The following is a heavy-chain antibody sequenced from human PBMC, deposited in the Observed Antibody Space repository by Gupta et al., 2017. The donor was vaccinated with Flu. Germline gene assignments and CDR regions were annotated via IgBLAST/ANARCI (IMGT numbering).Heavy chain of an antibody. CDR2: SNPNSGGT. D-gene: IGHD3-3*01. CDR3: ARDSGAVLRFLEWLRYGMDV. CDR1: GYTFTRYY. Sequence: QVQLVQSGAEVKKPGASVKVSCQASGYTFTRYYMHRVRQAPGQGLEWMGWSNPNSGGTNYAQKFQGRVTMTRDTSISTAYMELSRLRSDDTAVYYCARDSGAVLRFLEWLRYGMDVWGQGTTVTVSS. V-gene: IGHV1-2*02. J-gene: IGHJ6*02.